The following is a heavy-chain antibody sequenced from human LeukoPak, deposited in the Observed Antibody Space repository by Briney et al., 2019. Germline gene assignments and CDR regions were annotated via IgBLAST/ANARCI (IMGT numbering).Heavy chain of an antibody. CDR3: ARDGIVVVTAAQGYYFDY. D-gene: IGHD2-2*01. CDR1: GGSFSGYY. Sequence: PSGTLSLTCADYGGSFSGYYWSWIRQPPGKGLEWIGEINHSGSTNYNPYLTSRVTISVDTSKNQFSLKLSSVTAADTAVYYCARDGIVVVTAAQGYYFDYWGQGTLVTVSS. J-gene: IGHJ4*02. V-gene: IGHV4-34*01. CDR2: INHSGST.